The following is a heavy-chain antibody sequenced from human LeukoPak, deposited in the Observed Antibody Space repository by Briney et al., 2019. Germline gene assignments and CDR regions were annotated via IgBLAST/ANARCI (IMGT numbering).Heavy chain of an antibody. V-gene: IGHV4-39*01. D-gene: IGHD5-24*01. CDR1: GGSISSSTYY. CDR2: IYYSGST. J-gene: IGHJ6*03. Sequence: SETLSLTCSVSGGSISSSTYYWGWIRQLPGKGLEWIGSIYYSGSTYYNPSLKSRVTISVDTSKNQFSLKLSSVTAADTAVYYCARQGRDGYKVYYMDVWGKGTTVTVSS. CDR3: ARQGRDGYKVYYMDV.